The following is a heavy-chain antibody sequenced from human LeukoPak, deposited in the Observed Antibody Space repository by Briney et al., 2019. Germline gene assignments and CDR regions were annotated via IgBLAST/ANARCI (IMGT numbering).Heavy chain of an antibody. V-gene: IGHV3-30-3*01. CDR3: ARGVATITNYYYYGMDV. J-gene: IGHJ6*02. D-gene: IGHD5-12*01. Sequence: GGSLRLSCAASGFTFSSYARHWVRQAPGKGLEWVAVISYDGSNKYYADSVKGRFTISRDNSKNTLYLQMNSLRAEDTAVYYCARGVATITNYYYYGMDVWGQGTTVTVSS. CDR2: ISYDGSNK. CDR1: GFTFSSYA.